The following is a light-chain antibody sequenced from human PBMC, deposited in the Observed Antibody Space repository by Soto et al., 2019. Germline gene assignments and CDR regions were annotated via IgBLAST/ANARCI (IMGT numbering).Light chain of an antibody. CDR1: QSLLHSNGYNY. CDR2: LGS. V-gene: IGKV2-28*01. CDR3: MQALQTPST. Sequence: DIVMTQSPLSLPVTPGEPVSISYRSSQSLLHSNGYNYLDWYLQKPGQSPQLLIYLGSNRASGVPDRFSGSGSGTDFTLKISRVEAEDVGVYYCMQALQTPSTFGQGTKVDIK. J-gene: IGKJ1*01.